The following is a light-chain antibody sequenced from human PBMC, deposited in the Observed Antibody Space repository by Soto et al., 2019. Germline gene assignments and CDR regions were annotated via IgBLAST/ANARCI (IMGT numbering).Light chain of an antibody. Sequence: DIQMTHSPSTLSASVLYIVTITFRSSQSISSWVALYQQKPGKGPKLLIYKASHLESGVPSRFSGSGSGTEFTLTISSLQPEDFATYYCLKYNSYPRTFGQGTKVDIK. CDR3: LKYNSYPRT. V-gene: IGKV1-5*03. CDR2: KAS. J-gene: IGKJ1*01. CDR1: QSISSW.